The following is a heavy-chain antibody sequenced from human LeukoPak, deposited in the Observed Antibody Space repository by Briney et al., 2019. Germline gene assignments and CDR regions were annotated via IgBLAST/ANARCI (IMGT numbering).Heavy chain of an antibody. J-gene: IGHJ4*02. CDR2: INRNGSAK. V-gene: IGHV3-7*03. CDR1: GFTFSSFW. Sequence: PGGSLRLSCAASGFTFSSFWVTWVRQAPGKGLEWVANINRNGSAKTYVDSVKGRFIISRDNAKNTVYLRMSSLRAEDTAVYYWATAPAAADSFWGQGTLVAVSS. D-gene: IGHD6-13*01. CDR3: ATAPAAADSF.